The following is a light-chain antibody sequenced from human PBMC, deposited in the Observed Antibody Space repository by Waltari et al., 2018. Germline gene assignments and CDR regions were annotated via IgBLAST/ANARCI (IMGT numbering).Light chain of an antibody. CDR1: QSLLHSEGKTH. J-gene: IGKJ5*01. V-gene: IGKV2D-29*01. CDR2: EVS. Sequence: DIVLTQTPHSLSVTPGQPASISCRSTQSLLHSEGKTHLYWYLQKPGQPPLLLMYEVSNQFTGVPDRFSGSGSGTDVALESSRVEAGYVGGYYCMQSTHLPPSTFGQGTRLEI. CDR3: MQSTHLPPST.